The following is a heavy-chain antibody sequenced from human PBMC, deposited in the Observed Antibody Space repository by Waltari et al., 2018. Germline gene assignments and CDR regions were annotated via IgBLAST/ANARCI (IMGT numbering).Heavy chain of an antibody. V-gene: IGHV4-39*01. CDR3: TRHPEHADYGDYRNWFDP. J-gene: IGHJ5*02. CDR2: IHYSGST. CDR1: GDSITSENFY. D-gene: IGHD4-17*01. Sequence: QVQLQESGPALVKPSETLSLTCTVSGDSITSENFYWGWTRHSPGKGLEWIASIHYSGSTFYSPSLKSRITISVDTSKDQFSLKLKSVTAAETAVYYCTRHPEHADYGDYRNWFDPWGQGTLVTVSS.